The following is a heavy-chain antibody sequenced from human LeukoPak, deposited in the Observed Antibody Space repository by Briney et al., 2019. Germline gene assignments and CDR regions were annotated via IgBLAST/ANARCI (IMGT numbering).Heavy chain of an antibody. V-gene: IGHV4-59*01. CDR2: IYYSGST. CDR1: GGSFSGYY. D-gene: IGHD1-14*01. J-gene: IGHJ4*02. Sequence: PSETLSLTCAVYGGSFSGYYWSWIRQPPGKGLEWIGYIYYSGSTNYNPSLESRVTISVDTSKNQFSLKLSAVTAADTAVYYCAKEGPEGRYYFENWGQGTLVTVSS. CDR3: AKEGPEGRYYFEN.